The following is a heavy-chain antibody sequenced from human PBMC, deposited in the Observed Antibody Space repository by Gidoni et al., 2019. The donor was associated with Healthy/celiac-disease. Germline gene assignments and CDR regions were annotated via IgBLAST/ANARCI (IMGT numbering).Heavy chain of an antibody. V-gene: IGHV3-21*01. CDR1: GFPFSSYS. CDR2: ISSSSSYI. CDR3: ARWGGSQETTVTTGY. Sequence: EVQLVESGGGLVKPGGSLRLSCAASGFPFSSYSRNWVRQAPGKGLEVVSSISSSSSYIYYADSVKGRFTISRDNAKNSLYLQMNSLRAEDTAVYYCARWGGSQETTVTTGYWGQGTLVTVSS. D-gene: IGHD4-17*01. J-gene: IGHJ4*02.